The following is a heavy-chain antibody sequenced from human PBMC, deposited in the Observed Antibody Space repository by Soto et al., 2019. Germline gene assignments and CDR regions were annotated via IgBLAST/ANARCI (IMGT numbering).Heavy chain of an antibody. J-gene: IGHJ4*02. CDR2: VYYTGST. CDR1: GASISGSY. CDR3: ARSVAVPGAHIDY. V-gene: IGHV4-59*01. Sequence: SETLSLTXSVSGASISGSYSSWIRQSPGKGLEWLGYVYYTGSTNYSPYLRSRVSISVDTSMNEFSLRLSSVTAADTAVYFCARSVAVPGAHIDYWGQGTQVTVSS. D-gene: IGHD6-19*01.